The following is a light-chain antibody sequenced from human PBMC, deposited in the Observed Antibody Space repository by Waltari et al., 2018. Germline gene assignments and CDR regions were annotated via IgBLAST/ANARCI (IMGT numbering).Light chain of an antibody. CDR1: ALPKNY. CDR2: EEL. Sequence: SYELTQPPSVSVSPGQTARISCSADALPKNYVSWYHQEAGQVPVLLISEELKRQSGIPERFSAASSGTMATFTISGVQVEDEADYYCYSTDSSGDIWLFGGVTKLTVL. CDR3: YSTDSSGDIWL. J-gene: IGLJ3*02. V-gene: IGLV3-10*01.